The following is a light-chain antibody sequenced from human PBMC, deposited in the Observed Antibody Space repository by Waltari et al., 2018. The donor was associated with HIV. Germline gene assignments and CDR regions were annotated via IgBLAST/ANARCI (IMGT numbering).Light chain of an antibody. CDR1: RSNLGSNT. V-gene: IGLV1-44*01. J-gene: IGLJ2*01. Sequence: QSVLTQPPSASGTLGQRVTISCSGRRSNLGSNTLNWYQQLPGTAPKLLSSDDNRRPSGVPARFSGSKSGTSASLAISGLQSEDEADYYCAAWDDNLNGLFGGGTKLTVL. CDR2: DDN. CDR3: AAWDDNLNGL.